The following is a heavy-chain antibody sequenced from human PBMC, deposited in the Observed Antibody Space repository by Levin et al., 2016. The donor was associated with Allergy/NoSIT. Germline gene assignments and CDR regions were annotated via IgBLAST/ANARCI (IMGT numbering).Heavy chain of an antibody. CDR1: GFTFRSFG. CDR3: ARDSFHYDSRPADLDF. J-gene: IGHJ4*02. V-gene: IGHV3-33*01. CDR2: VYSDGTNT. Sequence: GESLKISCAASGFTFRSFGMHWVRQSPDKGLEWVAVVYSDGTNTFYADSVKGRFTISRDNSNNTLYLQMNSLRVEDSGVYFCARDSFHYDSRPADLDFWGQGILVTVSS. D-gene: IGHD3-22*01.